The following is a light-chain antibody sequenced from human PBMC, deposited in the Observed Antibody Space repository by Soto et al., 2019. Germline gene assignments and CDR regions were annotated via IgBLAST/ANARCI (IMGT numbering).Light chain of an antibody. CDR1: QSVSSDY. V-gene: IGKV3-20*01. CDR3: QQYSSSPRT. CDR2: SAS. J-gene: IGKJ2*02. Sequence: ENVLTQSPGTLSLSPGEGATLSCRASQSVSSDYLAWYQQKPGQAPRLLIYSASSWSTGVPDRFSGSGSGTEFSLTIRRLEPEDFAVYYCQQYSSSPRTFGQGTKLEMK.